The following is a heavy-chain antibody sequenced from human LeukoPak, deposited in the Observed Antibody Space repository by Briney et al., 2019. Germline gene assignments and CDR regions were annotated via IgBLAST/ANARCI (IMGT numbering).Heavy chain of an antibody. CDR1: GFTFTSSA. CDR2: IAVGSGNT. J-gene: IGHJ4*02. D-gene: IGHD3-22*01. Sequence: SVKVSCKASGFTFTSSAMQWVRQARGQRLEWIGWIAVGSGNTNYAQKFQERVTITRDMSTSTAYMELSSLRSEDTAVYYCAAEKTYYYDSSGYYWGTVGFDYWGQGTLVTVSS. CDR3: AAEKTYYYDSSGYYWGTVGFDY. V-gene: IGHV1-58*02.